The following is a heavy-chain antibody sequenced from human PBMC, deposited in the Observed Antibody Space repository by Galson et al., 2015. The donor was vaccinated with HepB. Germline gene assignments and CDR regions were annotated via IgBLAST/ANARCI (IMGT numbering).Heavy chain of an antibody. CDR1: GYTFTGYY. CDR3: ARTHIAYCGGDCYARGQTYGMDV. Sequence: SVKVSCKASGYTFTGYYMHWVRQAPGQGLEWMGWINPNSGGTNYAQKFQGWVTMTRDTSISTAYMELSRLRSDDTAVYYCARTHIAYCGGDCYARGQTYGMDVWGQGTTVTVSS. D-gene: IGHD2-21*01. V-gene: IGHV1-2*04. CDR2: INPNSGGT. J-gene: IGHJ6*02.